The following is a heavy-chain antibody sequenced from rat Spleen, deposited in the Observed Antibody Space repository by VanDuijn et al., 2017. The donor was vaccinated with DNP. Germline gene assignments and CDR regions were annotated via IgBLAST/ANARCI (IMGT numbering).Heavy chain of an antibody. D-gene: IGHD4-3*01. V-gene: IGHV5-46*01. Sequence: EVQLVESGGGLVQPGRSLKLSCVASGFTFSSFAMAWVRQAPTKGLEWVASISPSGGSTYYRDSVKGRFTISRDNAQSTLYLQMNSLRSEDTATYYCTRALYNSGYVGVMDAWGQGASVTVSS. CDR3: TRALYNSGYVGVMDA. CDR2: ISPSGGST. CDR1: GFTFSSFA. J-gene: IGHJ4*01.